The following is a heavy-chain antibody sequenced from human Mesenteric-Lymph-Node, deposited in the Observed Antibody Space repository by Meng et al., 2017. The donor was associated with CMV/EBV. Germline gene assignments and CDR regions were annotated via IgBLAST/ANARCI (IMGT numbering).Heavy chain of an antibody. D-gene: IGHD2-2*01. V-gene: IGHV1-46*01. CDR3: ARGEILDGVVAVPGATDY. J-gene: IGHJ4*02. CDR2: INPSGGST. CDR1: GYTFTSYY. Sequence: ASVKVSCKASGYTFTSYYMHWVRQAPGQGLEWMGIINPSGGSTSYAQKFQGRVTMTRDTSTSTVYMELSSLKSDDTAVYYCARGEILDGVVAVPGATDYWGQGALVTVSS.